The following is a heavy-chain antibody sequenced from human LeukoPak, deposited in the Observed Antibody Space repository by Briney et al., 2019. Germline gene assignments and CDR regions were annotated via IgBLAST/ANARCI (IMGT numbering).Heavy chain of an antibody. V-gene: IGHV4-39*07. CDR3: ARGRGYYYYYMDV. Sequence: SETLSLTCTVSGGSISSSDYYWAWIRQPPGKGLEWIGSIYYSGSPYYNPSLKSRVTTSVDTSKNQFSLKLSSVTAADTAVYYCARGRGYYYYYMDVWGKGTTVTVSS. J-gene: IGHJ6*03. CDR2: IYYSGSP. CDR1: GGSISSSDYY.